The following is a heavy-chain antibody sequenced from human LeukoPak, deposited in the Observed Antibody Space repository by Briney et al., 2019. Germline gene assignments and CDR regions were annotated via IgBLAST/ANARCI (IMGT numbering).Heavy chain of an antibody. CDR2: ISSSSSYI. V-gene: IGHV3-21*01. CDR3: GRDNDYGVYVDSDGFDI. CDR1: GYTFGRYS. D-gene: IGHD4-17*01. Sequence: NPGGSLRLSCAASGYTFGRYSMDWVRQAPGKGLEWVSSISSSSSYIYYADSVKGRFTISRDNAKNSLYLQMNSLRVEDTVLYYCGRDNDYGVYVDSDGFDIWGQGTMVTVSS. J-gene: IGHJ3*02.